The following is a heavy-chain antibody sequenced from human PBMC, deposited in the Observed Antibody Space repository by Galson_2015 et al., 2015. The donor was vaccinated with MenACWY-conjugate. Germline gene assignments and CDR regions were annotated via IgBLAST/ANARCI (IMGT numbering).Heavy chain of an antibody. CDR3: AKKFGSSSWFRGFDS. CDR2: ISGGGGTI. CDR1: GFTFSGYA. V-gene: IGHV3-23*01. J-gene: IGHJ4*02. Sequence: SLRLSCAASGFTFSGYAMTWVRQAPGKGLEWVSVISGGGGTIYYAESVKGRFTISRDNSKNTLFLEMNSLRAEDTAVYYCAKKFGSSSWFRGFDSWGQGTLVTVSS. D-gene: IGHD6-13*01.